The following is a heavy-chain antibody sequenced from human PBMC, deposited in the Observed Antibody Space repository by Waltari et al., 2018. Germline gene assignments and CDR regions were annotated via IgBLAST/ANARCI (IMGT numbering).Heavy chain of an antibody. J-gene: IGHJ4*02. CDR1: GYTFTGYQ. CDR3: ARDLVVGSGDY. D-gene: IGHD1-26*01. Sequence: QVHLVQSGAEVKKPGASVKVSRKASGYTFTGYQIHWVRQAPGQGLEWMGWINPNSGGTNYAQNFQGRVTITRDTSIRTAYMELSRLRSDDTAMYYCARDLVVGSGDYWGQGTLVTVSS. V-gene: IGHV1-2*02. CDR2: INPNSGGT.